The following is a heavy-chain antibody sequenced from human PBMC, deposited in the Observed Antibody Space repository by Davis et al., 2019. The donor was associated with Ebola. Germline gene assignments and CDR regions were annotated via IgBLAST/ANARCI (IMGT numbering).Heavy chain of an antibody. Sequence: ASVKVSCKASGYTFTGYYMHWVRQAPGQGLEWMGRINPNSGGTNYAQKFQGRVTMTRDTSISTAYMELSRLRSDDTAVYYCARDGGGLYSYGSEASLDYWGQGTLVTVSS. V-gene: IGHV1-2*06. D-gene: IGHD5-18*01. CDR2: INPNSGGT. CDR1: GYTFTGYY. J-gene: IGHJ4*02. CDR3: ARDGGGLYSYGSEASLDY.